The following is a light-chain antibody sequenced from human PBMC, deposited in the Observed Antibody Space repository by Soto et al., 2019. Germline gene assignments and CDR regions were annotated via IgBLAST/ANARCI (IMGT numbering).Light chain of an antibody. CDR1: QSISSY. V-gene: IGKV1-6*01. CDR3: LQDINYPWT. J-gene: IGKJ1*01. Sequence: IQMTQSPSSLSASVGDRVTITCRASQSISSYLNWYQQKPGKAPKLLIYAASSLQSGVPSRFSGSGSGTDFTLAISSPQPEDSATYYCLQDINYPWTFGQGTKVDIK. CDR2: AAS.